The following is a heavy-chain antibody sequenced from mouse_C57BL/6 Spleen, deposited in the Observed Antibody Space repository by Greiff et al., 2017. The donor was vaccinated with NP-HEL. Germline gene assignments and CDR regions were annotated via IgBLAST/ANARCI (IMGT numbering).Heavy chain of an antibody. CDR1: GYSITSGYY. CDR2: ISYDGSN. CDR3: AREGWDVAWFAY. Sequence: EVKLVESGPGLVKPSQSLSLTCSVTGYSITSGYYWNWIRQFPGNKLEWMGYISYDGSNNYNPSLKNRISITRDTSKNQFFLKLNSVTTEDTATYYCAREGWDVAWFAYWGQGTLVTVSA. J-gene: IGHJ3*01. D-gene: IGHD4-1*01. V-gene: IGHV3-6*01.